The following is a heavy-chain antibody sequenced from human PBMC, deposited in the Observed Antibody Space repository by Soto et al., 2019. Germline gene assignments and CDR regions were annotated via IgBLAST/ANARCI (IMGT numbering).Heavy chain of an antibody. CDR1: GYTFTDYY. CDR3: ASQSLHGVAAGGALDC. D-gene: IGHD6-13*01. J-gene: IGHJ4*02. CDR2: INPNSGGT. V-gene: IGHV1-2*02. Sequence: QVQLVQSGAEVKKPGASVKVSCKASGYTFTDYYIHWVRQAPGQGLEWMGWINPNSGGTQYAHKCQGRASMTRDTPTTTAYGTRSRGASDAPAVYSGASQSLHGVAAGGALDCWGKGTLFTVSS.